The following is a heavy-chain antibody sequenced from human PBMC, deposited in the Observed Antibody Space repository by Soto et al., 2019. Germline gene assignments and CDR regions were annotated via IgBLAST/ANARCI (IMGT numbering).Heavy chain of an antibody. CDR1: GFTFSSYG. V-gene: IGHV3-33*06. J-gene: IGHJ5*02. CDR2: IWYDGSNK. CDR3: AKVSSSWYSWFDP. D-gene: IGHD6-13*01. Sequence: PGGSLRLSCAASGFTFSSYGMHWVRQAPGKGLEWVAVIWYDGSNKYYADSVKGRFTISRDNSKNTLYLQMNSLRAEDTAVYYCAKVSSSWYSWFDPWGQGTLVTVSS.